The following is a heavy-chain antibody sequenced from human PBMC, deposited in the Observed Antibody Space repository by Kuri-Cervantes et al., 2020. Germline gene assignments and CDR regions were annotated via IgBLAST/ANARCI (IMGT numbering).Heavy chain of an antibody. Sequence: ASVKVSCKASGYTFTGYYIHWVRQAPGQGLEWMGWINPNSGGTNSAQKFQGRVTMTRDTSISTACMELSRLRSDDTAVYYCARDLRQWLGNDAFDIWGQGTMVTVSS. D-gene: IGHD6-19*01. V-gene: IGHV1-2*02. CDR2: INPNSGGT. CDR3: ARDLRQWLGNDAFDI. CDR1: GYTFTGYY. J-gene: IGHJ3*02.